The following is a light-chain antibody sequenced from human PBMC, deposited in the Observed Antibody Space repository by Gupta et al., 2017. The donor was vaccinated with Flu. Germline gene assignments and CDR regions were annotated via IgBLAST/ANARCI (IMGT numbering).Light chain of an antibody. CDR3: QHKYNFPWT. CDR2: AAS. CDR1: QGISAW. J-gene: IGKJ1*01. Sequence: PSSVSASVVYTVTITCRASQGISAWLAWYQQKPGKAPKLLMSAASSWESWVATRFSGSGSGTDFTLTISRLQPEDFATYYCQHKYNFPWTFGQGTKVEIK. V-gene: IGKV1-12*01.